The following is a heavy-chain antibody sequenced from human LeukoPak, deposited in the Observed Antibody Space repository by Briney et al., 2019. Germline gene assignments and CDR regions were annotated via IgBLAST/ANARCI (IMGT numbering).Heavy chain of an antibody. Sequence: PGRSLRLSCAASGFIFDTYGMHWVRQAPGKGLEWVAVIWYDGSNKYYADSVKGRFTISRDNSKNTLYLQMNSLRAEDTAVYYCARDEGGLGNYYYYYGMDVWGQGTTVTVSS. J-gene: IGHJ6*02. D-gene: IGHD1-26*01. V-gene: IGHV3-33*08. CDR3: ARDEGGLGNYYYYYGMDV. CDR1: GFIFDTYG. CDR2: IWYDGSNK.